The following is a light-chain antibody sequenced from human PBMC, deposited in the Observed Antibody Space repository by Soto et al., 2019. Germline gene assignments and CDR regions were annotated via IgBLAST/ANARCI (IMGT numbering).Light chain of an antibody. J-gene: IGLJ2*01. Sequence: QSSLTQPPSASGSPGQSVTISCTGTSSDVGGYNYVSWYQQHPGKAPKLMIYEVSKRPSGVPDRFSGSKSGNTASLTVSGLQAEDEADYYCTSYAGSDSVLFGGGTKLTVL. CDR3: TSYAGSDSVL. CDR1: SSDVGGYNY. V-gene: IGLV2-8*01. CDR2: EVS.